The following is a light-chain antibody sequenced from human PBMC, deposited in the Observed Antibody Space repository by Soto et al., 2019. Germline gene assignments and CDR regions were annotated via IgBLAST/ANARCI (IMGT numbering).Light chain of an antibody. Sequence: IQMTLSPVTLSSSVVDTVKINFRASQTISRWLAWYQQTPGKAPRLLIYTASTLESGVPSRFSASGSGTEFTLTISILPHDDFATCYWQEYNKYWRCGQGTMG. V-gene: IGKV1-5*01. CDR1: QTISRW. J-gene: IGKJ1*01. CDR2: TAS. CDR3: QEYNKYWR.